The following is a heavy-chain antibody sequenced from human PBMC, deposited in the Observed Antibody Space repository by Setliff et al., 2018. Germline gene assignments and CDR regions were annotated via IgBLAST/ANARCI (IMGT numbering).Heavy chain of an antibody. CDR1: GGSTSSSSYY. CDR3: ARSKSSSGWLNWFDP. Sequence: KPSETLSLTCTVSGGSTSSSSYYWGWIRQPPGKGLEWIGSIYYSGSTYYNPSLKSRVTISVDTSKNQFSLKLSSVTAADTAVYYCARSKSSSGWLNWFDPWGQGTLVTVSS. J-gene: IGHJ5*02. D-gene: IGHD6-19*01. V-gene: IGHV4-39*07. CDR2: IYYSGST.